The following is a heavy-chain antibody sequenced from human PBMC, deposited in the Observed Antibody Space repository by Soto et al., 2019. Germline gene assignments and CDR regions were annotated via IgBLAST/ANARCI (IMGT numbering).Heavy chain of an antibody. CDR1: NDSISSLSW. V-gene: IGHV4-4*02. Sequence: QVQLQESGPGLVEPSGTLSLTCVVSNDSISSLSWWVWVRQSPGTGLEWIGEIYHSGTTNYNPSLKSRLNISVDKSNNHFSLKLRSVTAADTAVYYCAKAVPMVSGIFHPYDAFDIWGRGTMVTVSS. D-gene: IGHD3-10*01. CDR2: IYHSGTT. J-gene: IGHJ3*02. CDR3: AKAVPMVSGIFHPYDAFDI.